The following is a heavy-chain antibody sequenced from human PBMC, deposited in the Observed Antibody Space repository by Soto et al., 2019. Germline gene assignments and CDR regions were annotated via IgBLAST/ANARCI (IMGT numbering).Heavy chain of an antibody. Sequence: ASVKVSCKASGYTFTGYYMHWVRQAPGQGLEWMGWINPNSGGTNYAQKFQGWVTMTRDTSISTAYMELSRLRSDDTAVYYCAREVLVKYLGELSLPSQGGAFDIWGQGTMVTVSS. CDR2: INPNSGGT. J-gene: IGHJ3*02. V-gene: IGHV1-2*04. CDR1: GYTFTGYY. CDR3: AREVLVKYLGELSLPSQGGAFDI. D-gene: IGHD3-16*02.